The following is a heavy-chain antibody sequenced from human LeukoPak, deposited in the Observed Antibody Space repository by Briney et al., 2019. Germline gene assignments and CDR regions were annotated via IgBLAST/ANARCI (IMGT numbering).Heavy chain of an antibody. Sequence: SETLSLTCTVSGGSISSYYWSWIRQPPGKGLEWIGYIYYSGSTNYNPSLKSRVTISVDTSKNQFSLKLSSVTAADTAVYYCARSVGGAGPYYYYYYGMDVWGQGTTVTVSS. CDR2: IYYSGST. CDR1: GGSISSYY. V-gene: IGHV4-59*01. D-gene: IGHD6-13*01. CDR3: ARSVGGAGPYYYYYYGMDV. J-gene: IGHJ6*02.